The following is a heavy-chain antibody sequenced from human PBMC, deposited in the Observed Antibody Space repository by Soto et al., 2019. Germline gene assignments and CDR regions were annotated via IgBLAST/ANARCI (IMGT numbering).Heavy chain of an antibody. CDR1: GNSISGYY. CDR3: ARLWYSSSADDYYYGMDV. CDR2: IYNIGST. D-gene: IGHD6-6*01. J-gene: IGHJ6*02. Sequence: SASLSLTCTLTGNSISGYYWSWLEQPPRKGLEWIGYIYNIGSTNYNPSLRSRVTMSIDTSQEQFSLKLSSVTAADTAVYYCARLWYSSSADDYYYGMDVWGQGTTVT. V-gene: IGHV4-59*08.